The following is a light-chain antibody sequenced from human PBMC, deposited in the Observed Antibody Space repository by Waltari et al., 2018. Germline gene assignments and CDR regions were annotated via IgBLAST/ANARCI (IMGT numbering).Light chain of an antibody. Sequence: QSVLTPPPSVSGPPGLRVTISRTGCSSTISAGYAVNWYQHLPGTAPKLLIYGTNNRPSGVPDRFSGSKSGTSASLAITGLQVDDEADYYCQSYDTSLGVVFGGGTKLTVL. CDR3: QSYDTSLGVV. CDR2: GTN. V-gene: IGLV1-40*01. J-gene: IGLJ2*01. CDR1: SSTISAGYA.